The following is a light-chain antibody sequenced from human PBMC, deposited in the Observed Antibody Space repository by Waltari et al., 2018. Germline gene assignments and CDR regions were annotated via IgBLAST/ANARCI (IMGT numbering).Light chain of an antibody. CDR2: GAS. CDR3: QQSYSAPRT. J-gene: IGKJ2*01. CDR1: QSIGPF. V-gene: IGKV1-39*01. Sequence: DIQMTQSPSSLSASVGDRVTITCRASQSIGPFLNWYQQKPGTAPKVLIYGASSLQSGVPSRFSGSGSGTDFTLTISSLHPEDFATYYCQQSYSAPRTFGQGTKLEIK.